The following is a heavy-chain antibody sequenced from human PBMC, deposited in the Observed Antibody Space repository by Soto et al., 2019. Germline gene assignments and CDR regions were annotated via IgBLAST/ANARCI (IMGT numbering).Heavy chain of an antibody. V-gene: IGHV1-69*01. Sequence: VQLVQSGAEVKKPGYSVKVSCKASGGIFSTYAISWLRRAPGQGLEWMGGIIPIFGTPNYAQRFQGRVTITADESKSTAYMELSRLRSEDTAVDYCARDRDDYGSGNYYNRIDFWGQGTLVTVSS. J-gene: IGHJ4*02. CDR2: IIPIFGTP. CDR1: GGIFSTYA. CDR3: ARDRDDYGSGNYYNRIDF. D-gene: IGHD3-10*01.